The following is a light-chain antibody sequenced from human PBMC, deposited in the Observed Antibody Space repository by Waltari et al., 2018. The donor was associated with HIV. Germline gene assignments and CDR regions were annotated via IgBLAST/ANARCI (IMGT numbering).Light chain of an antibody. CDR3: AVWDDNLKRV. V-gene: IGLV1-44*01. J-gene: IGLJ3*02. CDR2: SND. Sequence: QSVLTQPPSASGPPGQRVTIPCTGSSSNIGNNAGTWYQQLPGEAPKLLISSNDRRPSGVPERFSASKSGTSASLAISGLQSEDEAHYYCAVWDDNLKRVFGGGTKLTVL. CDR1: SSNIGNNA.